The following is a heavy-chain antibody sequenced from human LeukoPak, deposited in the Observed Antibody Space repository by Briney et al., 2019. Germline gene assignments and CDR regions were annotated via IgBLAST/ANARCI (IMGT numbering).Heavy chain of an antibody. Sequence: SETLSLTCTVSGGSISSSSYYWGWIRQPPGKGLEWIGSIYYSGSTYYNPSLKSRVTISVDTSKNQLSLKLSSVTAADASVNYCCGRCGDVFIGYYHYYYYYYMDVWGKGTTVTVSS. CDR1: GGSISSSSYY. CDR2: IYYSGST. V-gene: IGHV4-39*01. D-gene: IGHD3-9*01. CDR3: CGRCGDVFIGYYHYYYYYYMDV. J-gene: IGHJ6*03.